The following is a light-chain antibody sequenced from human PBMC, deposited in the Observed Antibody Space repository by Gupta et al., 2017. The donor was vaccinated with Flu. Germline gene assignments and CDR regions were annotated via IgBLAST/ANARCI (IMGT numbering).Light chain of an antibody. V-gene: IGKV6-21*01. CDR2: YAS. J-gene: IGKJ1*01. CDR1: ENIGGS. Sequence: EIVLTQSPDFQSVTPKEKVTITCRASENIGGSLHWYQQKPDQSPKLLIKYASQSFSGVPSRFSGSGSGTDFTLTINVLQAEDAATYYCHQSSSLPWTFGQGTKVEIK. CDR3: HQSSSLPWT.